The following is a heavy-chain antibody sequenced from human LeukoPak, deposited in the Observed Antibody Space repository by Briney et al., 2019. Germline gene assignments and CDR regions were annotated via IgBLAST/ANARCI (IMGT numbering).Heavy chain of an antibody. J-gene: IGHJ4*02. CDR2: ITGSGGST. D-gene: IGHD1/OR15-1a*01. V-gene: IGHV3-23*01. CDR3: AKGWNSWYFDY. Sequence: GGSLRLSCAASGFTFTTYAMSWVRQAPGKGLEWVSAITGSGGSTYYADSVKGRFTISRDNSKNTLYLQMNSLRAEDTAVYYCAKGWNSWYFDYWGQGTLVTVSS. CDR1: GFTFTTYA.